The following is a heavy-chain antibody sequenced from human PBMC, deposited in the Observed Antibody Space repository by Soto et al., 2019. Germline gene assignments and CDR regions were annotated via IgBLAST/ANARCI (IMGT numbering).Heavy chain of an antibody. J-gene: IGHJ4*02. V-gene: IGHV3-23*04. CDR2: ISGTDGST. Sequence: EVQLVESGGGLVQPGGSLRLSCAASGFTFSSYWMHWVRQVPGKGLVWVSRISGTDGSTYYADTVKGSFTISRDNSKNTLYLQMNSLRAEDTSIYYCANVSICSGGDCYCIDYWAQGSLVTVSS. CDR3: ANVSICSGGDCYCIDY. CDR1: GFTFSSYW. D-gene: IGHD2-15*01.